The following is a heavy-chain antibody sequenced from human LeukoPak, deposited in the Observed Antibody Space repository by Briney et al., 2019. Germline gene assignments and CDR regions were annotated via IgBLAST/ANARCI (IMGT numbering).Heavy chain of an antibody. CDR3: ARVEVAVAAHMLNWFDP. Sequence: GASVKVSCKASGYTFASYGISWVRQTPGQGLEWMGWISAYNGNTIYAQNLQDRVTMTTDTSTSTAYMELRSLRSDDTVVYYCARVEVAVAAHMLNWFDPWGQGTLVTVSS. CDR1: GYTFASYG. CDR2: ISAYNGNT. V-gene: IGHV1-18*01. D-gene: IGHD2-15*01. J-gene: IGHJ5*02.